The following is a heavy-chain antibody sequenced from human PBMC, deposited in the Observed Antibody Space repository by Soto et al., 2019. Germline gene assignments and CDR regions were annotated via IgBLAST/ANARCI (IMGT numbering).Heavy chain of an antibody. CDR2: IVVGSGNT. D-gene: IGHD2-21*01. CDR1: GFTFTSSA. CDR3: AAFAPLRVVIAIHYYMDV. Sequence: ASVKVSCKASGFTFTSSAVQWVRQARGQRLEWIGWIVVGSGNTNYSQKFQERFTITRDMSTSTACMELSSLRSEDTAVYYCAAFAPLRVVIAIHYYMDVWGKGTTVTVSS. V-gene: IGHV1-58*01. J-gene: IGHJ6*03.